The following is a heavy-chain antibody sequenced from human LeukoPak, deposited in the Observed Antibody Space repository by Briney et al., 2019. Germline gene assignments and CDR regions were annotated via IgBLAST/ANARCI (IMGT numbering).Heavy chain of an antibody. CDR3: ARSARLMKGVVEVTAIDD. CDR1: GFTYRSYE. V-gene: IGHV3-48*03. Sequence: PGGSLRLSCEDSGFTYRSYEMNWVRPAPGKGLEWIAYLSSSGSAFSYADSVKGRFTIARDNAKNSVYLEMNSLRADDTAVYYCARSARLMKGVVEVTAIDDWGQGTLVTVSS. CDR2: LSSSGSAF. J-gene: IGHJ4*02. D-gene: IGHD3-3*01.